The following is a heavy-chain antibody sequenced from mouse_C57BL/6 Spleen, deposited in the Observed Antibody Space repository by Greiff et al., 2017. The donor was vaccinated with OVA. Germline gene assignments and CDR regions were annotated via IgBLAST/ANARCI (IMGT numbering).Heavy chain of an antibody. Sequence: VQLQQSGAELVRPGSSVKLSCKASGYTFTSYWMHWVKQRPIQGLEWIGNIDPSDSETHYNQKFKDKATLTVDKSSSTAYMQLSSLTSEDSAVYYCAHGNYEGVFDYWGQGTTLTVSS. V-gene: IGHV1-52*01. CDR2: IDPSDSET. CDR1: GYTFTSYW. J-gene: IGHJ2*01. CDR3: AHGNYEGVFDY. D-gene: IGHD2-1*01.